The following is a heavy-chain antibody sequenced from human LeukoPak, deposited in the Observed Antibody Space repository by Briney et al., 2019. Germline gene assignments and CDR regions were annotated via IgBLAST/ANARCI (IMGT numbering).Heavy chain of an antibody. J-gene: IGHJ4*02. CDR1: GFTFSSYE. CDR3: ARISGYYLFDY. Sequence: GGSLRLSCAASGFTFSSYEMNWVRQAPGKGLEWVSYISSSGSTIYYADSVKGRFTIPRDNAKNSLYLQMNSLRAEDTAVYYCARISGYYLFDYWGQGTLVTVSS. V-gene: IGHV3-48*03. D-gene: IGHD3-22*01. CDR2: ISSSGSTI.